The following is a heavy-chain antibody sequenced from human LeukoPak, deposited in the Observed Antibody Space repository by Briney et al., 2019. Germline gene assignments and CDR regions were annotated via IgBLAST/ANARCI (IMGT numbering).Heavy chain of an antibody. V-gene: IGHV3-30*02. CDR3: AKDYYDSSGYYFTRERIFDY. J-gene: IGHJ4*02. Sequence: GGSLRLSCAASGFTFSSYGMHWVRQAPGKGLEWVAFIRYDGSNKYYADSVKGRFTISRDNSKNTLYLQMNSLRAEDTAVYYCAKDYYDSSGYYFTRERIFDYWGQGTLVTVSS. CDR1: GFTFSSYG. CDR2: IRYDGSNK. D-gene: IGHD3-22*01.